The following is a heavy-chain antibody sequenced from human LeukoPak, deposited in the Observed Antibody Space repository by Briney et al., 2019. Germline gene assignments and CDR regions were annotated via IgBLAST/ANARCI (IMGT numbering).Heavy chain of an antibody. J-gene: IGHJ4*02. V-gene: IGHV4-4*08. D-gene: IGHD3-10*01. Sequence: PSETLSLTCTVSSGSISTYYWSWIRQPPGKGLEWIGYIYHNGNTNYNPSLKSRVTISVDTSKNQFSLKLSSVTATDTAVYYCASGPWGVRGVKNPPYWGQGTLVTVSS. CDR2: IYHNGNT. CDR1: SGSISTYY. CDR3: ASGPWGVRGVKNPPY.